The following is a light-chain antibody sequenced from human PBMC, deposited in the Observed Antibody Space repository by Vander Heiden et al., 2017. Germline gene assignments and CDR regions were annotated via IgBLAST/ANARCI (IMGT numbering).Light chain of an antibody. V-gene: IGKV1-39*01. CDR3: QRSYSTPPT. CDR1: QSISSY. J-gene: IGKJ2*01. CDR2: AAS. Sequence: DIQMTQSPSSLSASVGDRVTITCRARQSISSYLNWYQQKPWRAPKLLIYAASSFQSGVPSRFSRRGSGTDFTLTISSLQPEDFATYYCQRSYSTPPTFGQGTKLEIK.